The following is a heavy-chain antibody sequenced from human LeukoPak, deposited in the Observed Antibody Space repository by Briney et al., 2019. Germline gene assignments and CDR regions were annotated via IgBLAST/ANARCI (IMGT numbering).Heavy chain of an antibody. CDR2: LKQDGSQT. J-gene: IGHJ4*02. CDR3: ARIGYSSSGLDY. CDR1: GFTFRNYW. V-gene: IGHV3-7*01. D-gene: IGHD6-13*01. Sequence: GGSLRLSCAPSGFTFRNYWMTGVRQAPGKGLEWVANLKQDGSQTYYVASVEGRFTISRDNAKNSLYLQMSSLRAEDTAVYYCARIGYSSSGLDYWGQGTLVTVSS.